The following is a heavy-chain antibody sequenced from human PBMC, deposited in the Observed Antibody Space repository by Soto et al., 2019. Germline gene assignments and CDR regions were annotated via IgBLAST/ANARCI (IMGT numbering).Heavy chain of an antibody. D-gene: IGHD4-17*01. J-gene: IGHJ4*02. Sequence: QVQLVESGGGVVHPGRSLRLSCAASGFTFINYAMHWVRQAPGKGLEWVAVISYDGSNKYYADSVKGRFTISRDNSKNTMYLQMNSLSAEDTAVYHCARDQVKGTMTILWGQGTLVTVSS. CDR1: GFTFINYA. CDR2: ISYDGSNK. CDR3: ARDQVKGTMTIL. V-gene: IGHV3-30-3*01.